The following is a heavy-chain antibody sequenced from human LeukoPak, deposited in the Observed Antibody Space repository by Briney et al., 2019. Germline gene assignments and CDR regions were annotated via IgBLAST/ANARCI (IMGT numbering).Heavy chain of an antibody. CDR3: ARVGSGSYDPYYYYYGMDV. J-gene: IGHJ6*02. D-gene: IGHD3-10*01. CDR2: IIPILGIA. V-gene: IGHV1-69*04. CDR1: GGTFSSCA. Sequence: SVKVSCKASGGTFSSCAISWVRQAPGQGLEWMGRIIPILGIANYAQKFQGRVTITADKSTSTAYMELSSLRSEDTAVYYCARVGSGSYDPYYYYYGMDVWGQGTTVTVSS.